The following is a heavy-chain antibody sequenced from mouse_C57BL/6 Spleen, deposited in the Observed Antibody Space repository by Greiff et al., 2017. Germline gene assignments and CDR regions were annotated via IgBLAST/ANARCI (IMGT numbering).Heavy chain of an antibody. J-gene: IGHJ3*01. V-gene: IGHV1-61*01. CDR3: ARLGPFAD. CDR1: GYTFTSYW. D-gene: IGHD4-1*01. CDR2: IYPSDSDT. Sequence: QVQLQQPGAELVRPGSSVKLSCKASGYTFTSYWIDWVIQRPGQGLEWIGNIYPSDSDTHYNQKFKDTATLTVDKSSSTVYMQLSSLTSKDSAVYCCARLGPFADWGQGTLVTVSA.